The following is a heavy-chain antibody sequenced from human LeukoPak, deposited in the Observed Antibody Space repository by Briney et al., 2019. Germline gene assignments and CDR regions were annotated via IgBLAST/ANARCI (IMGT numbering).Heavy chain of an antibody. CDR1: GFTFSSYS. CDR2: ISSSSYYI. CDR3: ARDIAWDYHLDY. Sequence: GGSLRLSCAASGFTFSSYSMNWVRQAPGKGLEWVSSISSSSYYIYYADSVKGRFTISRDNAKNSLYLQMNSLRAEDTAVYYCARDIAWDYHLDYWGQGTLVTVSS. V-gene: IGHV3-21*01. J-gene: IGHJ4*02. D-gene: IGHD1-7*01.